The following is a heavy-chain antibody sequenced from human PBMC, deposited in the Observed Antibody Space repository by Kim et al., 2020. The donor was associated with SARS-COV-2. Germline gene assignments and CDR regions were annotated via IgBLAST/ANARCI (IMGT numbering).Heavy chain of an antibody. Sequence: GGSLRLSCAASGFTFSSYSMNWVRQAPGKGLEWVSSISSSSYIYYADSVKGRFTISRDNAKNSLYLQMNSLRAEDTAVYYCAREIGFYDSSGYYYPHQPYGMDVWGQGTTVTVSS. CDR1: GFTFSSYS. V-gene: IGHV3-21*01. J-gene: IGHJ6*02. CDR2: ISSSSYI. D-gene: IGHD3-22*01. CDR3: AREIGFYDSSGYYYPHQPYGMDV.